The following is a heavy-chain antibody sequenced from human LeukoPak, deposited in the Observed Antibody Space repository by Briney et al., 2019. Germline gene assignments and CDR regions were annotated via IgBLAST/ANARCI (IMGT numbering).Heavy chain of an antibody. CDR1: GYTFTSYD. J-gene: IGHJ5*02. V-gene: IGHV1-8*01. Sequence: GASVKVSCKASGYTFTSYDINWVRQATGQGLEWMGWMNPNSGNTGYAQKFQGRVTMTRNTSISTAYMELSSLRSEDTAVYYCARGGRSGYSSNNNWFDPWGQGTLVTVSS. CDR2: MNPNSGNT. CDR3: ARGGRSGYSSNNNWFDP. D-gene: IGHD6-13*01.